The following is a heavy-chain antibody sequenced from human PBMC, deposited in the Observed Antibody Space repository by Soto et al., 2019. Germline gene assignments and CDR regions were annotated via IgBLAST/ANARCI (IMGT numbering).Heavy chain of an antibody. CDR3: SRSKRVRRSSIHYWYFDL. Sequence: QVQLVQYGAEVKKPGASVKVSCKASGYTFTGYYMHWVRQAPGQGLEWLGWINPNSGGTNYAQKFQGRVTMTRDPSISTAYMELSRLRSDDTAVYYCSRSKRVRRSSIHYWYFDLWGRGTLVPGSS. V-gene: IGHV1-2*02. CDR1: GYTFTGYY. CDR2: INPNSGGT. J-gene: IGHJ2*01. D-gene: IGHD6-6*01.